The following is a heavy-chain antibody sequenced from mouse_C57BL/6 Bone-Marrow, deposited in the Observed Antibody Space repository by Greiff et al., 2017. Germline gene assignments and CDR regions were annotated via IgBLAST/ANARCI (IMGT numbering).Heavy chain of an antibody. J-gene: IGHJ3*01. V-gene: IGHV1-55*01. Sequence: QVQLKQPGAGLVKPGASVKMSCKASGYTFTSYWITWVKQRPGQGLEWIGDIYPGSGSTNYNEKFKGKATLTLDTSSNTAYMQLSSLTSDDAAVYFCSREGRTRCAYWGQGTRVTVSA. CDR2: IYPGSGST. CDR3: SREGRTRCAY. CDR1: GYTFTSYW.